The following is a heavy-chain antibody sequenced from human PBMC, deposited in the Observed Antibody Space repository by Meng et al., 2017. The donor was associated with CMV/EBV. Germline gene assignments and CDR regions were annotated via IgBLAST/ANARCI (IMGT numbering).Heavy chain of an antibody. CDR3: ARGLGYCSSTSCYGRFDP. J-gene: IGHJ5*02. D-gene: IGHD2-2*01. Sequence: GGSLRLSCAASGFTVSSNEMSWVRQAPGKGLEWVSSISGGSTYYADSRKGRFTISRDNSKNTLHLQMNSLRSEDTAVYYCARGLGYCSSTSCYGRFDPWGQGTLVTVSS. CDR1: GFTVSSNE. CDR2: ISGGST. V-gene: IGHV3-38-3*01.